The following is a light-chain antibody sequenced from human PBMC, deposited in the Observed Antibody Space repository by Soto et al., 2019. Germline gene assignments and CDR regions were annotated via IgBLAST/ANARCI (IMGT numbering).Light chain of an antibody. J-gene: IGKJ1*01. Sequence: DIPMTQSPSSLSASVGDRVTITCRASQDINDFLAWIQQKPGKVPKLLIHSASTLQSGVPSRFSGSGSGTNFTLTISSLQPEDVATYYCQKYSGAPWTFGQGTKVEIK. CDR2: SAS. CDR3: QKYSGAPWT. CDR1: QDINDF. V-gene: IGKV1-27*01.